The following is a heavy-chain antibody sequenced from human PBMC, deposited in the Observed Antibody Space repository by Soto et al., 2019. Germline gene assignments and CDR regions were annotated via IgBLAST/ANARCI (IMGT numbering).Heavy chain of an antibody. V-gene: IGHV1-46*01. CDR1: GYTFTRYF. D-gene: IGHD5-18*01. CDR2: INPSSGTA. Sequence: QVQLVQSGAEVKEPGASVKVSCQASGYTFTRYFMHWVRLAPGQGLEWMGIINPSSGTANYAQKFQGRVTMTRDTSTTTVDMEVSSLRSEDTAVYYCARTSSVYSSGCADYWGQGTLVTVSS. J-gene: IGHJ4*02. CDR3: ARTSSVYSSGCADY.